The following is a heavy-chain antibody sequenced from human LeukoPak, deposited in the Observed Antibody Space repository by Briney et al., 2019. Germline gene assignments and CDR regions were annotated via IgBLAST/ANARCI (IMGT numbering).Heavy chain of an antibody. CDR3: ARGYDVVAAPSY. CDR1: GFTFSSYG. D-gene: IGHD2-15*01. Sequence: GGSLRLSCAASGFTFSSYGMHWVRQAPGKGLEWVAVISYDGSNKYYADSVKGRFTISRDNSKNTLYLQMNSLRAEDTAVYYCARGYDVVAAPSYWGQGTLVTVSS. J-gene: IGHJ4*02. V-gene: IGHV3-30*03. CDR2: ISYDGSNK.